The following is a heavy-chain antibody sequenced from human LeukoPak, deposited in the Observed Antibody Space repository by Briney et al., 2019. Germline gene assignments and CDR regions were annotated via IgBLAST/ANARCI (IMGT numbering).Heavy chain of an antibody. CDR2: IYSTGNI. J-gene: IGHJ4*02. D-gene: IGHD3-22*01. Sequence: SETLSLTCTVSGGSISSSTNYWGWIRQPPGKGLEWIGSIYSTGNIKYNPSLKSRVTISVDTSKNSFSLKLNPVTAADTAVYYCARVGMDYYDSSGYYFDYWGQGTLVTVSS. CDR1: GGSISSSTNY. V-gene: IGHV4-39*07. CDR3: ARVGMDYYDSSGYYFDY.